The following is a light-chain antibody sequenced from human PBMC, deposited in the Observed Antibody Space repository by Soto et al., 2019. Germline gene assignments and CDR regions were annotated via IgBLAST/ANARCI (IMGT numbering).Light chain of an antibody. CDR1: QSVSSN. V-gene: IGKV3-15*01. Sequence: EIVMTQSPATLSVSPGERATLSCRASQSVSSNLAWYQQKPGQAPRLLIYGASTRATGIPAKFSGSWSGTEFILTISSLQSEDFAVYYCQQYNNWPEWTFGQGTKVEIK. CDR3: QQYNNWPEWT. J-gene: IGKJ1*01. CDR2: GAS.